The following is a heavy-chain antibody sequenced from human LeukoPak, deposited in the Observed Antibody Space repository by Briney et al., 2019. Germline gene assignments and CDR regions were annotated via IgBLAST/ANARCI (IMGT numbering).Heavy chain of an antibody. Sequence: GGSLRLSCAASGFTFSTYGMHWVRQAPGKGLEWVSVISYDGSNRYYADSVKGRFTISRDNSKNTLYLQMNSLRAEDTAVYYCAKDRAATTYYFDYWGQGTLVTVSS. J-gene: IGHJ4*02. D-gene: IGHD1-1*01. V-gene: IGHV3-30*18. CDR3: AKDRAATTYYFDY. CDR1: GFTFSTYG. CDR2: ISYDGSNR.